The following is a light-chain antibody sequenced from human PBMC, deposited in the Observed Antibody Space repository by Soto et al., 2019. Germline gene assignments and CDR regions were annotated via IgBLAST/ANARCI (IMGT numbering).Light chain of an antibody. V-gene: IGKV1-5*01. Sequence: DIQMTQSPTTLSASVGDRVIITCRASQRMSAWLALYQQKPGKAPKLLIYDASSLENGVTSRFSCSGSWTEFPLTISSLQTADFATYYCQQYDNYPWTFGQGTKVYIK. J-gene: IGKJ1*01. CDR2: DAS. CDR1: QRMSAW. CDR3: QQYDNYPWT.